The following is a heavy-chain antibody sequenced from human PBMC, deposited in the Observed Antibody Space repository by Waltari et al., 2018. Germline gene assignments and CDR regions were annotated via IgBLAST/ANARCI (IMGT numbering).Heavy chain of an antibody. CDR2: IIPIFGTA. J-gene: IGHJ4*02. D-gene: IGHD6-13*01. V-gene: IGHV1-69*14. Sequence: QVPLVPSGAEVKKPGSSVKVSFKASGGTFSSYAIGWVCQAPGQGLEWMGGIIPIFGTANYAKKFQGRVTITADKSTSTAYMELSSLRSEDTAVYYGARGHSSSWYGAGLDWGQGTLVTVSS. CDR3: ARGHSSSWYGAGLD. CDR1: GGTFSSYA.